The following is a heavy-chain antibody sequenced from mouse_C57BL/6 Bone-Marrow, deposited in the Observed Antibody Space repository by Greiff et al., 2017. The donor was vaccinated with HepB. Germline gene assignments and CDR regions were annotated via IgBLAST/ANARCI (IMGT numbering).Heavy chain of an antibody. J-gene: IGHJ2*01. Sequence: QVQLQQPGAELVKPGASVKLSCKASGYTFTSYWMHWVKQRPGQGLEWMGMIHHNSGSTNYNEKFKSKATLTVDKSSSTAYMQLSSLTSEDASVYYCAIMYYYGSSYVDYWGQGTTLTVSS. V-gene: IGHV1-64*01. CDR2: IHHNSGST. CDR3: AIMYYYGSSYVDY. D-gene: IGHD1-1*01. CDR1: GYTFTSYW.